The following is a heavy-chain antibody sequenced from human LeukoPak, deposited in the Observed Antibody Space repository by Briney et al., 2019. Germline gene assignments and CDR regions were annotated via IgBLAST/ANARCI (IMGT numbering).Heavy chain of an antibody. J-gene: IGHJ4*02. V-gene: IGHV3-21*01. CDR3: AGFYDSSGYLFDY. CDR1: GFTFSSYS. CDR2: ISSSSSYI. Sequence: GGSLRLSCAASGFTFSSYSMNWVRQAPGKGLEWVSSISSSSSYIYYADSVKGRFTISRDNAKNSLYLQMNSLRAEDTAVYYCAGFYDSSGYLFDYRGQGTLVTVSS. D-gene: IGHD3-22*01.